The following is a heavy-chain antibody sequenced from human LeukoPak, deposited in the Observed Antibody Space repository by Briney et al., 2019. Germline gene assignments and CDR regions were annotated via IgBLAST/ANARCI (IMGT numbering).Heavy chain of an antibody. CDR2: ISGSGGST. CDR1: GFTFSSYA. V-gene: IGHV3-23*01. J-gene: IGHJ4*02. CDR3: AKDDSSSWYPTYFDY. D-gene: IGHD6-13*01. Sequence: GGSLRLSCAASGFTFSSYAMSWVRQAPGKGLEWVSAISGSGGSTYYADSVKGRFTISRGNSKNTLYLQMNSLRAEDTAVYYCAKDDSSSWYPTYFDYWGQGTLVTVSS.